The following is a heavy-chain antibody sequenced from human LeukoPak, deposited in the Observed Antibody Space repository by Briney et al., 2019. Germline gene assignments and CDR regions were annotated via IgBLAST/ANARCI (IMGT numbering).Heavy chain of an antibody. Sequence: PSETLSLTCTVSGGSMSSNFWSWIRQSPGKGLEWIGEINHSGSTNYSPSLKSRVTISVDTSKNQFSLKLSSVTAADTAVYYCARGDGRQQLVLVYWGQGTLVTVSS. CDR2: INHSGST. CDR1: GGSMSSNF. J-gene: IGHJ4*02. D-gene: IGHD6-13*01. V-gene: IGHV4-34*01. CDR3: ARGDGRQQLVLVY.